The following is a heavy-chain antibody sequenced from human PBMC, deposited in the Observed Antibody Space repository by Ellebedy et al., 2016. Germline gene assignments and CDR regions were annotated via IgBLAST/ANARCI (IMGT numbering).Heavy chain of an antibody. Sequence: GGSLRLXXAASGFTFSSYGMHWVRQAPGKGLEWATFISYDGSNKFYADSVKGRFTISRDNAKNTLYLQMNNLRDEDTAVYYCAGTSNTCCDYWGQGTLVTVSS. CDR3: AGTSNTCCDY. V-gene: IGHV3-30*03. CDR1: GFTFSSYG. CDR2: ISYDGSNK. D-gene: IGHD1-7*01. J-gene: IGHJ4*02.